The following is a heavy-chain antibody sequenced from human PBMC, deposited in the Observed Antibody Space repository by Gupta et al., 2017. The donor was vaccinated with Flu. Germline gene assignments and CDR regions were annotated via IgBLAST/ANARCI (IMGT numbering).Heavy chain of an antibody. Sequence: QVQLVESGGGVVQPGRSLRLSCAAAGFTFRSHGMHWFCQAPGKGLEWVAVISYDGSNKYYADAVKGRFTISRDNSKNTLDLQMNSLRAEDTAVYYCAKSATHDYDCWSGYLKNYYYDGMDVWGQGTPGTVAS. V-gene: IGHV3-30*18. CDR3: AKSATHDYDCWSGYLKNYYYDGMDV. CDR2: ISYDGSNK. J-gene: IGHJ6*02. CDR1: GFTFRSHG. D-gene: IGHD3-3*01.